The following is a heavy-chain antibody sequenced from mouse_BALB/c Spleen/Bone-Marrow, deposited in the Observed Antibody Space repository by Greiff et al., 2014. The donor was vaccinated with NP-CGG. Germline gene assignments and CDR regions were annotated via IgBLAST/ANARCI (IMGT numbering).Heavy chain of an antibody. CDR1: GFNIKDSY. Sequence: VQLKQSGAELVKPAASVRLSCTASGFNIKDSYMHWVEQRPEQGLEWIGRIDPANGNTKYGPKFQGKATIALDTSSNTAYLRLSSLTSEDTAVHFCARRGDRYEAWFPYWGQGTLVTVSA. CDR2: IDPANGNT. J-gene: IGHJ3*01. CDR3: ARRGDRYEAWFPY. D-gene: IGHD2-14*01. V-gene: IGHV14-3*02.